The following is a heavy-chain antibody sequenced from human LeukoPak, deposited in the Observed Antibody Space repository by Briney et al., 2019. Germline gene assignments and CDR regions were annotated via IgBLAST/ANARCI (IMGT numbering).Heavy chain of an antibody. J-gene: IGHJ6*03. D-gene: IGHD1-26*01. Sequence: SETLSLTCTVSGGSISSSSYYWGWIRQPPGKGLEWIGSIYYSGSTYYNPSLKSRVTISVDTSKNQFSLKLSSVTAVDTAVYYCARDKWELLRYPPGRYYYYYMDVWGKGTTVTVSS. CDR2: IYYSGST. CDR1: GGSISSSSYY. CDR3: ARDKWELLRYPPGRYYYYYMDV. V-gene: IGHV4-39*07.